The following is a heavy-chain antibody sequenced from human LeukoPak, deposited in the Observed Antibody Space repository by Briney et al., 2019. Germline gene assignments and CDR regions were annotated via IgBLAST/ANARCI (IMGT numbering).Heavy chain of an antibody. CDR3: AREDGTY. D-gene: IGHD1-1*01. CDR1: GFTFSDYY. CDR2: ISTSGRTI. Sequence: GALRLSCAAFGFTFSDYYMTWIRQAPGKGLEWVSYISTSGRTIFYADSVKGRFTISRDNAKNSLSLQMNSLRADDTAIYYCAREDGTYWGQGTLVTVSS. J-gene: IGHJ4*02. V-gene: IGHV3-11*01.